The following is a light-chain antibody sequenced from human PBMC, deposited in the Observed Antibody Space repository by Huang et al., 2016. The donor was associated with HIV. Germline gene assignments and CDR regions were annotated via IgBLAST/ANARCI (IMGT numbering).Light chain of an antibody. CDR2: SAS. Sequence: IQLTQSPTSLSASVGDRVSIACRASQSISTYLTWYQQKSGKAPKLLISSASALHSGVPSRFSGSGSGTDFTLTIRGLQLDDFATYYCQQSYSALSSFGPGTRL. V-gene: IGKV1-39*01. J-gene: IGKJ5*01. CDR3: QQSYSALSS. CDR1: QSISTY.